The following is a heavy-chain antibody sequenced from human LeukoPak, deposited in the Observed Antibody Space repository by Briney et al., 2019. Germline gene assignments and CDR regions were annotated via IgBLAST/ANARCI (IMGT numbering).Heavy chain of an antibody. Sequence: GASVKVSCKASGYTFTSYYMHWVRQAPGQGLEWMGWINPNSGGTNYAQKFQGWVTMTRDTSISTAYMELSRLRSDDTAVYYCARGVSGDQLLSHYFDYWGQGTLVTVSS. D-gene: IGHD2-2*01. CDR1: GYTFTSYY. CDR2: INPNSGGT. J-gene: IGHJ4*02. V-gene: IGHV1-2*04. CDR3: ARGVSGDQLLSHYFDY.